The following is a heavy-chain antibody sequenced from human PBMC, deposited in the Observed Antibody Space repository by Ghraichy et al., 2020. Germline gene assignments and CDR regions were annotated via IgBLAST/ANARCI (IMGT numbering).Heavy chain of an antibody. CDR3: ARDCYDFWSGYSNWFDP. D-gene: IGHD3-3*01. J-gene: IGHJ5*02. CDR1: GGSFSGYY. CDR2: INHSGST. V-gene: IGHV4-34*01. Sequence: SQTLSLTCAVYGGSFSGYYWRWIRQPPGKGLEWIGEINHSGSTNYNPSLKSRVTISVDTSKNQFSLKLSSVTAADTAVYYCARDCYDFWSGYSNWFDPWGQGTLVTVSS.